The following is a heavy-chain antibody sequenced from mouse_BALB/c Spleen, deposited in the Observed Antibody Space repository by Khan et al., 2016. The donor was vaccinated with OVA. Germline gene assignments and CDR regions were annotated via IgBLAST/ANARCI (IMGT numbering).Heavy chain of an antibody. CDR2: ISDLAYTI. CDR1: GFTFSDYG. CDR3: ARGGGTAPFAD. Sequence: EVELVESGGGLVQPGGSRKLSCAASGFTFSDYGMAWVRQAPGKGPEWVAFISDLAYTIYYADTVTGRFTISSENAKNNLYLEMSSLRSEDTAIYYCARGGGTAPFADWGLGTLVTVSA. J-gene: IGHJ3*01. V-gene: IGHV5-15*02. D-gene: IGHD1-2*01.